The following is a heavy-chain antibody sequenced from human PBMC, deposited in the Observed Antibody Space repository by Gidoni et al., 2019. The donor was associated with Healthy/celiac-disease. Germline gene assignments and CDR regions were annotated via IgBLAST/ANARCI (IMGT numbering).Heavy chain of an antibody. Sequence: QMQLVQSGPEVKKPGTAVKVSCKASGFTVTSSAVKWVRQARGQRLEWIGWIVVGSGNTNYAQKFQERVTITRDMSTSTAYIELSSLRSEDTAVYYCAASRSGSRPYYFDYWGQGTLVTVSS. J-gene: IGHJ4*02. D-gene: IGHD1-26*01. V-gene: IGHV1-58*01. CDR1: GFTVTSSA. CDR3: AASRSGSRPYYFDY. CDR2: IVVGSGNT.